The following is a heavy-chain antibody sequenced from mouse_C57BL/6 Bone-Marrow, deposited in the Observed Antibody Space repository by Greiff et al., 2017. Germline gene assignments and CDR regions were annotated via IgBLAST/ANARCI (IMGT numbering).Heavy chain of an antibody. CDR1: GFSFNTYS. CDR2: IRSGSNNYAT. V-gene: IGHV10-1*01. J-gene: IGHJ1*03. CDR3: VRLGVVDV. D-gene: IGHD1-1*02. Sequence: EVQLVESGGGLVQPKGSLKLSCAASGFSFNTYSMNWVRQAPGKGLEWVARIRSGSNNYATYYAGSVKDRVTISRDDSESMLDLQMNNLKTEDTAMYYCVRLGVVDVWGTGTTVTVSS.